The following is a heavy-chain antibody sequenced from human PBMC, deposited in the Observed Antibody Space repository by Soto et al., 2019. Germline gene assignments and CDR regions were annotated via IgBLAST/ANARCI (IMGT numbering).Heavy chain of an antibody. V-gene: IGHV3-13*05. CDR1: GFTFSSYD. J-gene: IGHJ3*02. D-gene: IGHD6-19*01. CDR3: ARAFSSGWYAFDI. CDR2: IGTAGDP. Sequence: GGYLRLSCAASGFTFSSYDMHWVRQATGKGLEWVSAIGTAGDPYYPGSVKGRFTISRENAKNSLYLQMNSLRAGDTAVYYCARAFSSGWYAFDIWGQGTMVTVSS.